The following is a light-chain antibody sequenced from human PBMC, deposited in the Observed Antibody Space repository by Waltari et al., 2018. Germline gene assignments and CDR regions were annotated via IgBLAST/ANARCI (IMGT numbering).Light chain of an antibody. Sequence: QSALTQPPSASGSPGQSVAISCTGTSSDVGAYNFFSWYQQHPGKVPKLLIYEVSKRPSGVPDRFSGSKSGNTASLTVSGLQAEDEADYYCSSHGGANNFYVFGTGTKVSVL. CDR3: SSHGGANNFYV. J-gene: IGLJ1*01. V-gene: IGLV2-8*01. CDR2: EVS. CDR1: SSDVGAYNF.